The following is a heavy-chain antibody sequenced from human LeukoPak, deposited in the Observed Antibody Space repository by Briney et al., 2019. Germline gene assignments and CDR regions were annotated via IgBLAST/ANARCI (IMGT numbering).Heavy chain of an antibody. V-gene: IGHV1-69*04. CDR2: IIALLGIS. J-gene: IGHJ3*02. D-gene: IGHD2-21*02. CDR1: GDTFSNFA. CDR3: ARAYCGGDCYYSGAFDI. Sequence: SVKVSCKASGDTFSNFAISWVRQAPGQGLEWVGRIIALLGISNYAQKFQGRVTITADESTSTAYMELSSLRSEDTAVYYCARAYCGGDCYYSGAFDIWGQGTMVTVSS.